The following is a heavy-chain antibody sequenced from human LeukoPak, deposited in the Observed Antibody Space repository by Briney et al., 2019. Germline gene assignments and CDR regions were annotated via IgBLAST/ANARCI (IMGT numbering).Heavy chain of an antibody. CDR2: INAGNGNT. CDR3: ARDLAGSGYYWD. J-gene: IGHJ4*02. Sequence: ASVKVSCKASGYTFTSYAMHWVRQAPGQRLEWMGWINAGNGNTKYSQKFQGRVTMTRDTSTSTVYMELSSLRSDDTAVYYCARDLAGSGYYWDWGQGTLVTVSS. V-gene: IGHV1-3*01. D-gene: IGHD3-22*01. CDR1: GYTFTSYA.